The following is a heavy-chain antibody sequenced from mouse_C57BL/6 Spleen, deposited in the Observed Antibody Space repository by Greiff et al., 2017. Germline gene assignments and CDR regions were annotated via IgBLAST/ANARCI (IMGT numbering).Heavy chain of an antibody. J-gene: IGHJ4*01. D-gene: IGHD2-4*01. CDR1: GFTFSSYA. V-gene: IGHV5-4*01. CDR2: ISDGGSYT. CDR3: ARDSLDDYDGRWAMDY. Sequence: EVQLVESGGGLVKPGGSLKLSCAASGFTFSSYAMSWVRQTPEKRLEWVATISDGGSYTYYPDNVKGRFTISRDNAKNNLYLQMSHLKSEDTAMYYCARDSLDDYDGRWAMDYWGQGTSVTVSS.